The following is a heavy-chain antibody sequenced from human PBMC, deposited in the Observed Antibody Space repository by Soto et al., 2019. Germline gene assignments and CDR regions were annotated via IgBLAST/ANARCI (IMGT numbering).Heavy chain of an antibody. CDR3: AKDLFSGSYSAGLDY. J-gene: IGHJ4*02. D-gene: IGHD1-26*01. CDR2: ISGSGGST. V-gene: IGHV3-23*01. Sequence: PGGSLRLSCAASGFTFSSYAMSWVRQAPGKGLEWVSAISGSGGSTYYADSVKGRFTISRDNSKNTLYLQMNSLRAEDTAVYYCAKDLFSGSYSAGLDYWGQGTLVTVSS. CDR1: GFTFSSYA.